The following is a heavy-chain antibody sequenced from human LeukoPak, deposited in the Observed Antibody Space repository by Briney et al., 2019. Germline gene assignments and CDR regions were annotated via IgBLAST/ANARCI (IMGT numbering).Heavy chain of an antibody. V-gene: IGHV3-53*01. CDR2: IYTTGGT. D-gene: IGHD3-10*01. Sequence: PGGSLRLSCAASGFTVSSNYMSWVRQAPGKGLEWASVIYTTGGTYYADSVKGRFTISRDNSKNTLYLQMNSLRAEDTAVYYCARAAGGDWFDPWGQGTLVTVSS. CDR1: GFTVSSNY. J-gene: IGHJ5*02. CDR3: ARAAGGDWFDP.